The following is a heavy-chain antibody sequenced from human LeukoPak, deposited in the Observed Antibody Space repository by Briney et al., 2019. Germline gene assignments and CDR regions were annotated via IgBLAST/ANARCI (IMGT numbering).Heavy chain of an antibody. CDR1: GYTFTSYG. J-gene: IGHJ3*02. CDR2: ISAYNGNT. Sequence: ALVKDSCKASGYTFTSYGISWVRQAPGQGLEWMGWISAYNGNTNYAQKLQGRVTMTTDTSTSTAYMELRSLRSDDTAVYYCARGLRAAAATGAFDIWGQGTMVTVSS. V-gene: IGHV1-18*01. D-gene: IGHD2-2*01. CDR3: ARGLRAAAATGAFDI.